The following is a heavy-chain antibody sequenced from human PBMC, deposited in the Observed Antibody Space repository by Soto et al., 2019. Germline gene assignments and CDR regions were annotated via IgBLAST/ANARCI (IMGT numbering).Heavy chain of an antibody. J-gene: IGHJ4*02. V-gene: IGHV1-69*01. Sequence: QVQLVQSGAEVKKPGPSVKVPCKASEGTFSSYSINWVRQAPGQGLEWMGEIIPIFGTANYAQKFQGRVTITADESTSTAYMELSSLRSEDTAVYYCARDGGRHSGGIDYWGQGTLVTVSS. CDR1: EGTFSSYS. CDR3: ARDGGRHSGGIDY. D-gene: IGHD1-26*01. CDR2: IIPIFGTA.